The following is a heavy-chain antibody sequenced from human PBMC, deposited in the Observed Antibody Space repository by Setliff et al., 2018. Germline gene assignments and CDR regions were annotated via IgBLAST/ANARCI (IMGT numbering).Heavy chain of an antibody. V-gene: IGHV1-46*01. D-gene: IGHD3-22*01. Sequence: GASVKVSCKASGYTFTGYYMHWVRQAPGQGLEWMGRINPDSGGSTSYAQKFQGRVTITADESTSTAYMELSSLTSDDSAVYYCARDAPKVVDKFDLWGQGTKVTVSS. J-gene: IGHJ3*01. CDR3: ARDAPKVVDKFDL. CDR1: GYTFTGYY. CDR2: INPDSGGST.